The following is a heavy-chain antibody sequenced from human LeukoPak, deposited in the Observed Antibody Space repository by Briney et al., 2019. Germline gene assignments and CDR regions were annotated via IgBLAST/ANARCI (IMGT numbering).Heavy chain of an antibody. CDR3: AKDFGDCTNGVCYRMGLDY. V-gene: IGHV3-43*02. J-gene: IGHJ4*02. CDR1: GFTFDDYA. D-gene: IGHD2-8*01. Sequence: GGSLRLSCAASGFTFDDYAMHWVRQAPGKGLEWVSLISGDGGSTYYADSVKGRFTISRDNSKNSLYLQMNSLGTEDTALYYCAKDFGDCTNGVCYRMGLDYWGQGTLVTVSS. CDR2: ISGDGGST.